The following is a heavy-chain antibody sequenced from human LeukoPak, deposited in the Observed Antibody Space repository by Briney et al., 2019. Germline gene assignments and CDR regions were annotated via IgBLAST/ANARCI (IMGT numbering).Heavy chain of an antibody. J-gene: IGHJ4*02. D-gene: IGHD3-3*01. CDR1: GFTFNNYA. CDR3: ARVPSPYYDFWSGYLDY. CDR2: ISYDGSNK. V-gene: IGHV3-30-3*01. Sequence: GGSLRLSCAAFGFTFNNYAMHWVRQAPGKGLEWVAVISYDGSNKYYADSVKGRFTISRDNSKNTLYLQMNSLRAEDTAVYYCARVPSPYYDFWSGYLDYWGQGTLVTVSS.